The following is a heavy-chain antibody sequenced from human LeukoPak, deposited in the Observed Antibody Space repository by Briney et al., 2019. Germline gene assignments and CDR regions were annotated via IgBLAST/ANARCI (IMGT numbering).Heavy chain of an antibody. V-gene: IGHV3-23*01. CDR2: ISGSGGST. J-gene: IGHJ3*02. CDR3: ARAYYDFLTGSDAFDI. CDR1: GFTFSSYG. D-gene: IGHD3-9*01. Sequence: GGTLRLSCAASGFTFSSYGMSWVRQAPGKGLEWVSAISGSGGSTYYADSVKGRFTISRDNSKDTLYLQMNSLRAEDTAVYYCARAYYDFLTGSDAFDIWGQGTMVTVSS.